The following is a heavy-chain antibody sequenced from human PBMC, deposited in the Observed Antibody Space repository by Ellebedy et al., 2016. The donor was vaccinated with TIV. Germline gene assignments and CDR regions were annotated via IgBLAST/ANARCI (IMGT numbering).Heavy chain of an antibody. CDR2: ISYDGSNK. CDR3: ARDPPYYYDSSGYYDYYYYGMDV. Sequence: GESLKISCAASGFTFSSYAMHWVRQAPGKGLEWVAVISYDGSNKYYADSVKGRFTISRDNSKNTLYLQMNSLRAEDTAVYYRARDPPYYYDSSGYYDYYYYGMDVWGQGTTVTVSS. J-gene: IGHJ6*02. V-gene: IGHV3-30-3*01. CDR1: GFTFSSYA. D-gene: IGHD3-22*01.